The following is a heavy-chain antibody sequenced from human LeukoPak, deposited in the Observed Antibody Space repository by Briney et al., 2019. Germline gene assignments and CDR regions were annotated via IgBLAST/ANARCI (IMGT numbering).Heavy chain of an antibody. CDR1: GDSISTSSYY. CDR3: ARSDYYDYRQIDF. V-gene: IGHV4-39*01. J-gene: IGHJ4*02. CDR2: IYYSGIT. Sequence: SETLSLTCSVSGDSISTSSYYWGWIRQPPGKGLEWLGSIYYSGITHYNPFLKRRVTIYVDTSRNQFSLHLYSVTAADTAVFYCARSDYYDYRQIDFWGQGTLVTVSS. D-gene: IGHD3-22*01.